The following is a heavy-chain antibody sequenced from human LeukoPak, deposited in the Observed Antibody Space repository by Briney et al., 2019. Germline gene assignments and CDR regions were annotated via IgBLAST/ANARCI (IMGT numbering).Heavy chain of an antibody. CDR3: AKDLTRYYDSSGYYDY. CDR1: GFTFSSFA. CDR2: ISHSGGST. D-gene: IGHD3-22*01. Sequence: GGSLRLSCAASGFTFSSFAMNWVRQAPGKGLEWVSAISHSGGSTYYADSVKGRFTISRDNSKDTLYLQMNSLRAEDTAVYYCAKDLTRYYDSSGYYDYWGQGTLVTVSS. J-gene: IGHJ4*02. V-gene: IGHV3-23*01.